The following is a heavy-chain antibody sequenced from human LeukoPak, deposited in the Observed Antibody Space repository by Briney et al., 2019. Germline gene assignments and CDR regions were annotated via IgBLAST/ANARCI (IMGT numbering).Heavy chain of an antibody. D-gene: IGHD3-3*01. J-gene: IGHJ4*02. CDR2: ISTSGGTI. CDR3: ARVWGVVIISANFDY. V-gene: IGHV3-48*04. CDR1: GFTFSNYG. Sequence: GGSLRLSCAASGFTFSNYGMSWVRQAPGKGLEWVSYISTSGGTIYYADSVKGRFTISRDNAKNSLYLQMNSLRAEDTAVYYCARVWGVVIISANFDYWGQGTLVTVSS.